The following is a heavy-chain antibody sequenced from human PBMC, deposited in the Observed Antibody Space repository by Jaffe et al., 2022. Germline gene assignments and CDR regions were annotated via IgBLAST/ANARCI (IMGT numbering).Heavy chain of an antibody. Sequence: QVQLVQSGAEVKKPGSSVKVSCKASGGTFSSYAISWVRQAPGQGLEWMGGIIPIFGTANYAQKFQGRVTITADESTSTAYMELSSLRSEDTAVYYCARDFGYCTGGVCRAEAFDIWGQGTMVTVSS. D-gene: IGHD2-8*02. CDR2: IIPIFGTA. CDR3: ARDFGYCTGGVCRAEAFDI. J-gene: IGHJ3*02. CDR1: GGTFSSYA. V-gene: IGHV1-69*01.